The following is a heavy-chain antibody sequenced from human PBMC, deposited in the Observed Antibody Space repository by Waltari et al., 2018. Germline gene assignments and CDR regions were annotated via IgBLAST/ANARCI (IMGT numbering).Heavy chain of an antibody. CDR1: GYSFTSYW. D-gene: IGHD3-22*01. Sequence: EVQLVQSGAEVKKPGESLKISCKGSGYSFTSYWIGWVRQMPGKGLEWMGIIYPGDSDTRYSPSFQGQVTISADKSISTAYLQWSSLKASDTAMYYCARLRTYYYDSSGYLEAFDIWGQGTMVTVSS. J-gene: IGHJ3*02. CDR3: ARLRTYYYDSSGYLEAFDI. V-gene: IGHV5-51*03. CDR2: IYPGDSDT.